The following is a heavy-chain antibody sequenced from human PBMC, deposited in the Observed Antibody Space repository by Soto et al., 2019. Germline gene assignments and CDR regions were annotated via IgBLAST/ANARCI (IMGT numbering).Heavy chain of an antibody. CDR3: ARVGDDSSGYYSTYYYYGMDV. V-gene: IGHV1-69*12. CDR1: GGTFSSYA. D-gene: IGHD3-22*01. CDR2: IIPIFGTA. Sequence: QVQLVQSGAEVKKPGSSVKVSCKASGGTFSSYAISWLRQAPGQGLEWMGGIIPIFGTANYAQKFQGRVTITADESTSTAYMELSSLRSEDTAVYYCARVGDDSSGYYSTYYYYGMDVWGQGTTVTVSS. J-gene: IGHJ6*02.